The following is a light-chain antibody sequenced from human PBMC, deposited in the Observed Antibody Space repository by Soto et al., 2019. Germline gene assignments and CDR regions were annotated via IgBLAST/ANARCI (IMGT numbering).Light chain of an antibody. Sequence: DIQMTQSPSTLSASVGDRVTITCRASQNINSWLAWYQQKPGKAPKLLIYKASNLERGVPSRFSGSGSGTDFTLTISSLQPDDFATYHCQQYESFFPLTFGGGTKVEIK. CDR3: QQYESFFPLT. CDR2: KAS. V-gene: IGKV1-5*03. J-gene: IGKJ4*01. CDR1: QNINSW.